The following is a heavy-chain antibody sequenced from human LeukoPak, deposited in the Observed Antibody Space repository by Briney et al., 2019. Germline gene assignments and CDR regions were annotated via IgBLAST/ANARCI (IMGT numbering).Heavy chain of an antibody. V-gene: IGHV4-4*07. Sequence: PSQTLSLTCTVSGGSISSYYWSWIRQPAGKGLEWIGRIYTSGSTNYNPSLKSRVTMSVDTSKNQFSLKLSSVTAADTAVYYCARDGAIFGVVPDAFDIWGQGTMVTVSS. J-gene: IGHJ3*02. CDR1: GGSISSYY. CDR2: IYTSGST. D-gene: IGHD3-3*01. CDR3: ARDGAIFGVVPDAFDI.